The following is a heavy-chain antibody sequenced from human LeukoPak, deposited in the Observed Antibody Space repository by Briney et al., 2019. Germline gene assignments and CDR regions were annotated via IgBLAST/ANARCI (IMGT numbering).Heavy chain of an antibody. V-gene: IGHV3-9*03. CDR3: AKDHYYDSSGASGFDL. D-gene: IGHD3-22*01. CDR1: GFTFDDYA. J-gene: IGHJ2*01. CDR2: ISWNSGSI. Sequence: GRSLRLSCAASGFTFDDYAMHWVRQAPGKGLEWVSGISWNSGSIGYADSVKGRFTISRDNAKNSLYLQMNSLRAEDMALYYCAKDHYYDSSGASGFDLWGRGTLVTVSS.